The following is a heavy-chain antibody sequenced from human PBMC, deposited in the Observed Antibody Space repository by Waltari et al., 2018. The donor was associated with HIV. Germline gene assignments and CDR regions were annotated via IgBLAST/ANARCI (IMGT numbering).Heavy chain of an antibody. CDR3: MAISFRPRFEY. CDR1: GFIFSTYV. V-gene: IGHV3-23*01. Sequence: EVQLLESGGGLVQPGGSLRLSCAASGFIFSTYVMRWVRQAPGKGLEWVSSISYYGDYTYHTDSVKGRFTISRDNSKNILYLHMNSLRAEDTAVYYCMAISFRPRFEYLGQGTLLVVSS. CDR2: ISYYGDYT. J-gene: IGHJ4*02. D-gene: IGHD2-2*02.